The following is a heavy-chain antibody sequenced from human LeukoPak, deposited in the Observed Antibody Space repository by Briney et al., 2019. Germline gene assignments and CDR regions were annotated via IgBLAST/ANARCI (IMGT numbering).Heavy chain of an antibody. J-gene: IGHJ3*02. D-gene: IGHD3-22*01. CDR1: GFTFSSYA. CDR2: ISGSGGST. Sequence: PGGSLRLSCAASGFTFSSYAMSWVRQAPGKGLEWVSAISGSGGSTYYADSVKGRFTISRDNSKNTLYLQTNSLRAEDTAVYYCARDHHRRYYDSQARDTFDIWGQGTMVTVSS. V-gene: IGHV3-23*01. CDR3: ARDHHRRYYDSQARDTFDI.